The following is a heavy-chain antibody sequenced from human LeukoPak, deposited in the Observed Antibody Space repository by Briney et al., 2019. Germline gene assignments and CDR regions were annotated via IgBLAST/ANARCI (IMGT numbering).Heavy chain of an antibody. CDR2: LFYTGRT. Sequence: SETLSLTCNVSGGSVTSFYWSWIRQSPGKGLEWIGDLFYTGRTNYNPSLKSRVSISADTSKNQFSLRLSSVTAADTAVYYCTRQLTTVSRGGWLDPWGQGTLVTVSS. CDR1: GGSVTSFY. D-gene: IGHD4-17*01. CDR3: TRQLTTVSRGGWLDP. V-gene: IGHV4-59*08. J-gene: IGHJ5*02.